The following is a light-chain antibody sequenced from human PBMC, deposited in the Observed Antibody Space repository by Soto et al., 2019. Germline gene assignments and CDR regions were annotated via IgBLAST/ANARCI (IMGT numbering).Light chain of an antibody. J-gene: IGKJ1*01. CDR3: QQYGSSGT. CDR2: GAS. Sequence: EIVLPQSPGTLFLSPGDIATLSCRASQSVSRTYLGRYPQKPGQAPRLLMYGASIRAAGVPDRFSCSGSGTEFTLTISRLEPEDFAVYYCQQYGSSGTFGQGTKVEIK. CDR1: QSVSRTY. V-gene: IGKV3-20*01.